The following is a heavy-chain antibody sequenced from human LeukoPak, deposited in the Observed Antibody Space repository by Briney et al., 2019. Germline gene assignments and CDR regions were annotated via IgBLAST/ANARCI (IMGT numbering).Heavy chain of an antibody. CDR1: GFTFSTYA. V-gene: IGHV3-30*04. CDR2: IPYDGSNK. J-gene: IGHJ4*02. D-gene: IGHD6-19*01. CDR3: ARPRHSSGWRAFDY. Sequence: GGSLRLSCAASGFTFSTYAMHWVRQAPGKGLEWVAVIPYDGSNKYYADSVKGRFTISGDNSRNTVYLQMNSLRAEDTAVYYCARPRHSSGWRAFDYWGQGTLVTVSS.